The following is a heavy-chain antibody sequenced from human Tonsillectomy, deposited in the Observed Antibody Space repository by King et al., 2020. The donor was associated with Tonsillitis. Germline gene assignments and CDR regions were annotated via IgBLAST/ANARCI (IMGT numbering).Heavy chain of an antibody. CDR3: ARDLGYCDDGGCKSRGMDV. Sequence: VQLVESGAEVRKPGSSVKVSCKTSGGSFRNCAINWVRQAPGQGLEWMAAIIPVFGTTNYAQKFQGRVTITADESTGTVYMELSSPRSEDTAIYYCARDLGYCDDGGCKSRGMDVWGQGTTVTVTS. V-gene: IGHV1-69*01. CDR1: GGSFRNCA. J-gene: IGHJ6*02. CDR2: IIPVFGTT. D-gene: IGHD2-15*01.